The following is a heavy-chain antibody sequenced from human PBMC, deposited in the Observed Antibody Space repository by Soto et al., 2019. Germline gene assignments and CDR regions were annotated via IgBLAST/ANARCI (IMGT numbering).Heavy chain of an antibody. CDR3: ARVLTPRKWLVLDN. CDR2: ISAYNGNT. V-gene: IGHV1-18*01. CDR1: GYSFTSYA. D-gene: IGHD6-19*01. J-gene: IGHJ4*02. Sequence: ASVKVPSKASGYSFTSYALSSLCHSPGQGLEWMGWISAYNGNTNYAQKLQGRVTMTTDTSTSTAYMELRSLRSDDTAVYYCARVLTPRKWLVLDNWGQGTLVTV.